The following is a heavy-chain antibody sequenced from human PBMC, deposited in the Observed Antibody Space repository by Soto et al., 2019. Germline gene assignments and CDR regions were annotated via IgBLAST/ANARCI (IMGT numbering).Heavy chain of an antibody. D-gene: IGHD6-13*01. V-gene: IGHV4-31*03. Sequence: NPSETLSLTCTVSGSSISSGGYYWSWIRQHPGKGLEWIGYIYYSGSTYYNPSLKSRVTISVDTSKNQFSLKLSSVTAADTAVYYCARARAAAAGSHYYYYYGMDVWGQGTTVTVSS. CDR3: ARARAAAAGSHYYYYYGMDV. CDR1: GSSISSGGYY. CDR2: IYYSGST. J-gene: IGHJ6*02.